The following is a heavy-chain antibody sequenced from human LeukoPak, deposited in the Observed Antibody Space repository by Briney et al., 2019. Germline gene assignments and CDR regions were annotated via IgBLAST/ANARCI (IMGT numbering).Heavy chain of an antibody. D-gene: IGHD5-18*01. CDR1: GFTFDDYG. Sequence: PGGALRLSCAASGFTFDDYGMSWVRQAPGKGLEWVSGINWNGGSTGYADSVKGQFTISRDNAKHSLYLQMNSLRAEDTALYYCARGWISRQLWLPFDYWGQGTLVTVSS. CDR3: ARGWISRQLWLPFDY. CDR2: INWNGGST. V-gene: IGHV3-20*04. J-gene: IGHJ4*02.